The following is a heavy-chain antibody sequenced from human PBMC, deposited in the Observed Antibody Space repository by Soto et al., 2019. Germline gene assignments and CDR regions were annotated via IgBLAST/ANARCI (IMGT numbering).Heavy chain of an antibody. J-gene: IGHJ6*02. D-gene: IGHD6-13*01. CDR1: GGSISSGGYY. Sequence: QVQLQESGPGLVKPSQTLSLTCTVSGGSISSGGYYWSWIRQHPGKGLEWIGYIYYSGSTYYNPSLKSRVTISVDTSKNQFSLKLSSVTAADTAVYYCARDQVEGYSSSWFSPGGMDVWGQGTTVTVSS. CDR2: IYYSGST. CDR3: ARDQVEGYSSSWFSPGGMDV. V-gene: IGHV4-31*03.